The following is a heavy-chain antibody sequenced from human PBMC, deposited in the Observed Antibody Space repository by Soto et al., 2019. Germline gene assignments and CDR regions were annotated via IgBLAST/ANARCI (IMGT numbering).Heavy chain of an antibody. CDR2: IIPISGTA. CDR3: ARAHGSSTSLEIYYYYYYGMDV. J-gene: IGHJ6*02. V-gene: IGHV1-69*01. Sequence: QVQLVQSGAEVKKPGSSVKVSCKASGGTFSSYAISWVRQAPGQGLEWMGGIIPISGTANYAQKFQGRVTITADESTSTVSMELSSLRSEDTSVYFCARAHGSSTSLEIYYYYYYGMDVWGQGTTVTVSS. CDR1: GGTFSSYA. D-gene: IGHD2-2*01.